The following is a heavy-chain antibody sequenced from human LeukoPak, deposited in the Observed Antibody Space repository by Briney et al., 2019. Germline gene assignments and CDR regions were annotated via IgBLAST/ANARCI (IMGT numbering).Heavy chain of an antibody. Sequence: PGGSLRLSFAASGFPFSSYAMSWVRPAPGKGLEWVSAINCSGGSTYYSDSVKGRFTISRDNSKNMLYLQMNSLRAEDTAVYYCAKDPLRDIVVVPAVVPPMRFDPWGQGTLVTVSS. J-gene: IGHJ5*02. CDR2: INCSGGST. CDR3: AKDPLRDIVVVPAVVPPMRFDP. V-gene: IGHV3-23*01. D-gene: IGHD2-2*01. CDR1: GFPFSSYA.